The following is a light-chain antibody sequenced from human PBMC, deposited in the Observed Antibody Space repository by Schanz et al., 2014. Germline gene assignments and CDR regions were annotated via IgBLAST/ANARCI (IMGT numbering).Light chain of an antibody. J-gene: IGLJ2*01. CDR1: SSDVGSYNL. V-gene: IGLV2-23*02. Sequence: QSALTQPASVSGSPGQSITISCTGTSSDVGSYNLVSWYQQHPGKAPKLMIYEVSQWPSGVSDRFSGSKSGNTACLTISGLQAEDEADYYCCSYAGSSTLLFGGGTKLTVL. CDR3: CSYAGSSTLL. CDR2: EVS.